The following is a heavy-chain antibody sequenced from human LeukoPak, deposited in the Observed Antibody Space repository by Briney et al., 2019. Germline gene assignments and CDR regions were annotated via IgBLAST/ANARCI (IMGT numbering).Heavy chain of an antibody. CDR2: ISSSGDST. CDR3: AKDDGNNAKLLLDY. D-gene: IGHD2/OR15-2a*01. V-gene: IGHV3-23*01. Sequence: GGSLRLSCAVSGFTFSNYGMSWVRQAPGKGLEWVSVISSSGDSTYHADSVKGRFTISRDNSKNTLYLQMNGLRAEDTAIYYCAKDDGNNAKLLLDYWGQGTLVTVSS. CDR1: GFTFSNYG. J-gene: IGHJ4*02.